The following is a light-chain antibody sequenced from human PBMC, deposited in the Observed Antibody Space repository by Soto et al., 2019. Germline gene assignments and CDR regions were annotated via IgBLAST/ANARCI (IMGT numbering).Light chain of an antibody. CDR1: QGISSY. J-gene: IGKJ4*01. CDR3: QQYYSYQLT. V-gene: IGKV1-8*01. CDR2: AAS. Sequence: IRKTQTPSSLSASTEDRVTITCRASQGISSYLAWYQQKPGKAPKLLIYAASTLQSGVPSRFSGSGSGTDFTLTISCLQSEDFATYYCQQYYSYQLTFGGGTKLDIK.